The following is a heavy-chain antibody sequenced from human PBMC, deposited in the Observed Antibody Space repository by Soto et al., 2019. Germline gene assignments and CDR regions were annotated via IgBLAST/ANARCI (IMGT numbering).Heavy chain of an antibody. CDR2: ISAYNGNT. D-gene: IGHD6-13*01. V-gene: IGHV1-18*01. Sequence: ASVKVSCKASGYTFTSYGISWVRQAPGQGLEWMGWISAYNGNTNYVQKLQGRVTMTTDTSTSTAYMELRSLRSDDTAVYYCARVFFYSIGIAAAGWFDPWGQGTLVTVSS. CDR1: GYTFTSYG. J-gene: IGHJ5*02. CDR3: ARVFFYSIGIAAAGWFDP.